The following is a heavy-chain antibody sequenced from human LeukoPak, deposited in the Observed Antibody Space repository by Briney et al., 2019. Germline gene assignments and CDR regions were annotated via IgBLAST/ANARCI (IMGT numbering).Heavy chain of an antibody. D-gene: IGHD1-26*01. V-gene: IGHV1-2*02. CDR3: ARDLGGEAGSYYGGLDAFDI. CDR2: INPNRGGT. J-gene: IGHJ3*02. Sequence: GASVKVSCKASGYTFTGYYMHWVRQAPGQGLEWMGWINPNRGGTNYAQKFQGRVSMTRDTSISTGYMELSRLRSDDTAVYYCARDLGGEAGSYYGGLDAFDIWGQGTMVTVSS. CDR1: GYTFTGYY.